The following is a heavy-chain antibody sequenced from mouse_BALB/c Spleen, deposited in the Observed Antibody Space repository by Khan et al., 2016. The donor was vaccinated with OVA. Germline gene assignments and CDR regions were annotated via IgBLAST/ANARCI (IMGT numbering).Heavy chain of an antibody. CDR3: ATSYFYGYYFDY. Sequence: EVELVESGGGLVQPGGSRKLSCAASGFTFNSYGMHWVRQAPEKGLEWVAYISGDSNTIYYVATVKGRFTISRDNPKNTLFLQMTSLMSEDTAMYYCATSYFYGYYFDYWGPGTTLTVS. D-gene: IGHD1-1*01. CDR2: ISGDSNTI. CDR1: GFTFNSYG. V-gene: IGHV5-17*02. J-gene: IGHJ2*01.